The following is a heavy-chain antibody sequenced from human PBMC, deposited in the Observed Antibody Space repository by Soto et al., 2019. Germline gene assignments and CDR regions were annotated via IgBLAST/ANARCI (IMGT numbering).Heavy chain of an antibody. Sequence: SETLSLTCAVYGGSFSGYYWSWIRQPPGKGLEWIGEINHSGSTNYNPSLKSRVTISVDTSKNQFSLKLSSVTAADTAVYYCAIEKKWRHGKRIDYWGQGTLVTVSS. CDR2: INHSGST. V-gene: IGHV4-34*01. D-gene: IGHD5-12*01. CDR3: AIEKKWRHGKRIDY. J-gene: IGHJ4*02. CDR1: GGSFSGYY.